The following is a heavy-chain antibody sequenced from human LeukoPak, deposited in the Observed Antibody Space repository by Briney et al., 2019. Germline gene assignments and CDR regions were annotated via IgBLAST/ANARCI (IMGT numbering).Heavy chain of an antibody. CDR1: GGTFSSYA. CDR2: INPNSGGT. J-gene: IGHJ4*02. Sequence: GASVKVSCKASGGTFSSYAISWVRQAPGQGLEWMGWINPNSGGTNYAQKFQGRVTMTRDTSISTAYMELSRLRSDDTAVYYCARGKRYGSGSYYADYWGRGTLVTVSS. V-gene: IGHV1-2*02. D-gene: IGHD3-10*01. CDR3: ARGKRYGSGSYYADY.